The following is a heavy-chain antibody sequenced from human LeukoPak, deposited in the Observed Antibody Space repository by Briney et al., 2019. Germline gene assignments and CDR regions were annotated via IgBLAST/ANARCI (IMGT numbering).Heavy chain of an antibody. Sequence: PGGSLRLSCVASGFTSSSHSMSWVRQAPGKGLEWVANVKRDGTSKNYVDSVKGRFAISRDNAENSVYLQMHNLRVEDTAVYYCAVYFQIVADSFPIWGQGTMVTVSS. V-gene: IGHV3-7*01. CDR3: AVYFQIVADSFPI. CDR1: GFTSSSHS. J-gene: IGHJ3*02. CDR2: VKRDGTSK. D-gene: IGHD6-25*01.